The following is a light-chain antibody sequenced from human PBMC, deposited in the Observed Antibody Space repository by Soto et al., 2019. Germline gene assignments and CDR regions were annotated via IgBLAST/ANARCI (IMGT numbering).Light chain of an antibody. CDR3: QKCSGILWT. Sequence: IQMTQSLSSLSASVWYGVTITCLASQTIASYVNWYQQKPGKAPKVLIYAASNLESGVPSSFSVIGSGTELTLTISSLQSEAFATYYCQKCSGILWTLGQGAKVHIK. CDR1: QTIASY. V-gene: IGKV1-39*01. CDR2: AAS. J-gene: IGKJ1*01.